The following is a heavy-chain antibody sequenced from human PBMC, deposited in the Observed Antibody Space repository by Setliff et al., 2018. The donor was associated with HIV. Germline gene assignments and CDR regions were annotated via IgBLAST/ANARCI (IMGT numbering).Heavy chain of an antibody. D-gene: IGHD5-18*01. V-gene: IGHV3-48*01. J-gene: IGHJ4*02. Sequence: GGSLRLSCEASGFPLYTYDMNWVRQAPGKALEWISFISHGGATKYYADSVKGRFTISRDNAKNSLYLVMNSLRADDTAVYYCAVTSMASSFDYWGQGALVTVSS. CDR3: AVTSMASSFDY. CDR2: ISHGGATK. CDR1: GFPLYTYD.